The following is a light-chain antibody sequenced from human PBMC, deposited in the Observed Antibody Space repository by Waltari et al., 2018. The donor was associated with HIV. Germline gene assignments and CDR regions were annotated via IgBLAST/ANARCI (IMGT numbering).Light chain of an antibody. CDR2: EGS. Sequence: QSALTQPASVSGSPGQSITISCTGTSSDVGDYNLVSWYQQHPGKAPKLMIYEGSKRPSGVSNRFSGSKSGNTASLTISGLQAEDEADYYCCSYAGSSTLGVFGTGTKVTVL. J-gene: IGLJ1*01. CDR1: SSDVGDYNL. CDR3: CSYAGSSTLGV. V-gene: IGLV2-23*01.